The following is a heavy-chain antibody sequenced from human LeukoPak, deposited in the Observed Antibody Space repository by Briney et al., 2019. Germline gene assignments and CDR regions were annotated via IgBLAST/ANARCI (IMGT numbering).Heavy chain of an antibody. D-gene: IGHD6-6*01. Sequence: SETPSLTCTVSGGSISSYYWSWIRQPPGKGLEWIGYIYYSGSTNYNPSLKSRVTISVDTSKNQFSLKLSSVTAADAAVYYCAREGSSSSFDPWGQGTLVTVSS. J-gene: IGHJ5*02. CDR3: AREGSSSSFDP. V-gene: IGHV4-59*01. CDR1: GGSISSYY. CDR2: IYYSGST.